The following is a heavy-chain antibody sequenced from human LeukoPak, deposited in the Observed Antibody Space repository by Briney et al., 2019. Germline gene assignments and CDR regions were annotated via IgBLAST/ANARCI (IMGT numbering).Heavy chain of an antibody. D-gene: IGHD2-2*01. V-gene: IGHV3-23*01. Sequence: PGGSLRLSCAASGFTFSSYAMSWVRQAPGKGLEWVSAISGSGGNTYYADSVKGRFTISRDNSKNTLYLQMNSLRAEDTAVYYCAKGYCSSTSCYALYYFDYWGQGTLVTVSS. CDR3: AKGYCSSTSCYALYYFDY. CDR1: GFTFSSYA. J-gene: IGHJ4*02. CDR2: ISGSGGNT.